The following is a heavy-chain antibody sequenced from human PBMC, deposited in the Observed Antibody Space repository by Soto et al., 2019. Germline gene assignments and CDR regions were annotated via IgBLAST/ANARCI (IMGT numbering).Heavy chain of an antibody. V-gene: IGHV4-4*07. CDR2: IYTSGST. CDR1: GGSISSYY. Sequence: QVQLQESGPGLVKPSETLSLTCTVSGGSISSYYWSWIRQPAGKGLEWIGRIYTSGSTNYNPSLKSRVTMSVDTSKNQFALKLSSVTAADTAVYYCARGIAAAGGYYYYGMDVWGQGTTVTVSS. D-gene: IGHD6-13*01. CDR3: ARGIAAAGGYYYYGMDV. J-gene: IGHJ6*02.